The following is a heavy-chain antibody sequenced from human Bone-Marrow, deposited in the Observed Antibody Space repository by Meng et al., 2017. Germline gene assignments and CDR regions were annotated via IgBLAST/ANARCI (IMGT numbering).Heavy chain of an antibody. Sequence: GGSLRLSCAASGFTFSSYWMHWVRQAPGKGLVWVSRINSDGSSTSYADSVKGRFTISRDNAKNSLYLQMNSLRAEDTAVYYCASSTYYYDSSGYSDYWGQGTLVTVSS. J-gene: IGHJ4*02. V-gene: IGHV3-74*01. CDR1: GFTFSSYW. CDR2: INSDGSST. D-gene: IGHD3-22*01. CDR3: ASSTYYYDSSGYSDY.